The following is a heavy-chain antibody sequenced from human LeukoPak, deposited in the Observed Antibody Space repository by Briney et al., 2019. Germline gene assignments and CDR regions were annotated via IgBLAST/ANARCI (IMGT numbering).Heavy chain of an antibody. CDR2: ISYDGSNK. CDR3: AKVAYCGGDCYPQFNYYFDY. V-gene: IGHV3-30*18. Sequence: GGSLRLSCAASGFTFSSYGMHWVRQAPGKGLEWVAVISYDGSNKYYADSVKGRFTISRDNSKNTLYLQMNSLRAEDTAVYYCAKVAYCGGDCYPQFNYYFDYWGQGTLVTVSS. CDR1: GFTFSSYG. D-gene: IGHD2-21*01. J-gene: IGHJ4*02.